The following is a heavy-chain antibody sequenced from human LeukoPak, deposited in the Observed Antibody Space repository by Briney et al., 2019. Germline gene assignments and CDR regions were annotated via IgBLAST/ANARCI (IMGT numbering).Heavy chain of an antibody. J-gene: IGHJ6*03. D-gene: IGHD6-6*01. Sequence: SETLSLTCTVSGGSISSYYWSWIRQPPGKGLEWIGYIYYSGSTNYNPSLKSRVTISVDTSKNQFSLKLSSVTAADTAVYYCARTPEELVLLGYYYMDVWGKGTTVTVSS. CDR3: ARTPEELVLLGYYYMDV. CDR1: GGSISSYY. CDR2: IYYSGST. V-gene: IGHV4-59*01.